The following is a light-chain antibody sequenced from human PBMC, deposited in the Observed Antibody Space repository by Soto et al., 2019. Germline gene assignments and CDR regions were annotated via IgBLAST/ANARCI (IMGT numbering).Light chain of an antibody. Sequence: QTVVTQPPSVSGAPGQRVTISCTGSSSNIGAGYDVHWYQQLPGTAPKLLIYGNSNRPSGVPDRFSGSKSGTSASLAITGLHADDDADYYCHSYYSGLSGYVFGTGTKLTVL. CDR2: GNS. J-gene: IGLJ1*01. CDR1: SSNIGAGYD. CDR3: HSYYSGLSGYV. V-gene: IGLV1-40*01.